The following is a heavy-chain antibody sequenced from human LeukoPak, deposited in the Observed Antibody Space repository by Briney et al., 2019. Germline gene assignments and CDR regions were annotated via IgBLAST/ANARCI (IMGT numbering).Heavy chain of an antibody. Sequence: GGSLRLSCAASGFTVSSNYMSWVRQAPGKGLEWVSVIYSGGSTYYADSVKGRFTISRDNSKNTLYLQMNSLRAEDTAVYYCTTYSGGSVAFDIWGQGTMVTVSS. CDR3: TTYSGGSVAFDI. CDR1: GFTVSSNY. J-gene: IGHJ3*02. D-gene: IGHD6-19*01. V-gene: IGHV3-66*01. CDR2: IYSGGST.